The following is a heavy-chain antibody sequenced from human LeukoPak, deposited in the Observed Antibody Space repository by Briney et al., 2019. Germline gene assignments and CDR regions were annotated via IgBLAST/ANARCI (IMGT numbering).Heavy chain of an antibody. CDR1: GDSVSSNSAA. Sequence: SQTLSLTCAISGDSVSSNSAAWNWLRQSPSRGLEWLGRTYYRSKWYNDYAVSVKSRITINPDTSKNQFSLQLNSVTPEDTAVYYCARNPGIAVAGTHYYMDVWGKGTTVTVSS. CDR2: TYYRSKWYN. V-gene: IGHV6-1*01. CDR3: ARNPGIAVAGTHYYMDV. J-gene: IGHJ6*03. D-gene: IGHD6-19*01.